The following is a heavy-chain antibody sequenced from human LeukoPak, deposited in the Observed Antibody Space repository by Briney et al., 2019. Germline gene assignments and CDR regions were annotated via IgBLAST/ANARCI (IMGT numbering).Heavy chain of an antibody. Sequence: GGSLRLSCAASGFTFRSYAMSWVRQAPGKGLEWVSVIYSGGNTYYADSVEGRFTISRDNSKNTLYLQMNSLRAEDTAVYYCARGIGSQLRSGWFDPWGQGTLVTVSS. V-gene: IGHV3-66*01. D-gene: IGHD3-3*01. CDR2: IYSGGNT. CDR3: ARGIGSQLRSGWFDP. J-gene: IGHJ5*02. CDR1: GFTFRSYA.